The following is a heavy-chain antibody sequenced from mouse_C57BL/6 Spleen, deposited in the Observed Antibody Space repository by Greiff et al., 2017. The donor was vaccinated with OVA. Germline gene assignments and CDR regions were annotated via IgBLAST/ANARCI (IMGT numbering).Heavy chain of an antibody. Sequence: EVMLVESVGGLVQPGSSMKLSCTASGFTFSDYYMAWVRQVPEKGLEWVANINYDGSSTYYLDSLKSRFIISRDNAKNILYLQMSSLKSEDTATYYCAREGLTGYFDYWGQGTTLTVAS. CDR2: INYDGSST. CDR3: AREGLTGYFDY. D-gene: IGHD4-1*01. CDR1: GFTFSDYY. J-gene: IGHJ2*01. V-gene: IGHV5-16*01.